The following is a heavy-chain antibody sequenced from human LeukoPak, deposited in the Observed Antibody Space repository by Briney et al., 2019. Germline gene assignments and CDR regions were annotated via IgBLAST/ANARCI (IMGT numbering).Heavy chain of an antibody. CDR2: MYYSGST. CDR3: ARAHSSGWPYYYYYYMDV. D-gene: IGHD6-19*01. Sequence: SETLSLTCTVSDYSISSGYYWGWIRQPPGKGLEWIGSMYYSGSTYYNPSLKSRVTISVDTSKNQFSLKLSSVTAADTAVYYCARAHSSGWPYYYYYYMDVWGKGTTVTVSS. CDR1: DYSISSGYY. V-gene: IGHV4-38-2*02. J-gene: IGHJ6*03.